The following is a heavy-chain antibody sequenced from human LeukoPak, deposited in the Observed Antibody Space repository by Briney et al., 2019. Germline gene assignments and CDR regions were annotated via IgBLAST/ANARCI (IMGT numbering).Heavy chain of an antibody. CDR2: VDYNGST. CDR3: ARGFYGPFDR. J-gene: IGHJ5*02. V-gene: IGHV4-59*02. CDR1: GASVSSSH. D-gene: IGHD2/OR15-2a*01. Sequence: SSETLSLTRTVSGASVSSSHWNWIRQSPGKGLEWIANVDYNGSTKYNPSLRGRGTMSLDTSKNQFYLKLESVTAADAARYYCARGFYGPFDRWGQGTLVTVSS.